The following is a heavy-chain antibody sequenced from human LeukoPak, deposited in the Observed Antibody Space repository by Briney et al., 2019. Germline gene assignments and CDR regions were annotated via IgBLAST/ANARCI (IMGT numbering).Heavy chain of an antibody. CDR3: ARDSGRLGELSSDY. J-gene: IGHJ4*02. CDR1: GGSISSSNYY. V-gene: IGHV4-39*07. CDR2: MYYSGST. Sequence: SETLSLTCTVSGGSISSSNYYWGWIRQPPGKGLEWIGSMYYSGSTYYNPSLKSRVTISVDTSKNQFSLKLSSVTAADTAVYYCARDSGRLGELSSDYWGQGTLVTVSS. D-gene: IGHD3-16*02.